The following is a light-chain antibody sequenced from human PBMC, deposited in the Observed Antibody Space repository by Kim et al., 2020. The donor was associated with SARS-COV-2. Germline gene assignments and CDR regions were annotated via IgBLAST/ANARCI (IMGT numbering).Light chain of an antibody. CDR3: SSYTSSSTVV. CDR2: DVS. Sequence: QSALTQPASVSGSPGQSITISCTGTSSDVGGYNYVSWYQQHPGKAPKLMIDDVSNRPSGVSNRLSGSKSGNTASLTISGLQAEDEADYYCSSYTSSSTVVFGGGTQLTVL. CDR1: SSDVGGYNY. J-gene: IGLJ2*01. V-gene: IGLV2-14*03.